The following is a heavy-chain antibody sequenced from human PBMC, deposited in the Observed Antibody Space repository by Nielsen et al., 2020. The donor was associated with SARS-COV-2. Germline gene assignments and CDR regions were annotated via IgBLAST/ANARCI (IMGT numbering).Heavy chain of an antibody. D-gene: IGHD3-10*01. Sequence: GESLKLSCAASGFTFSSYAMHRVRQAPGKGLEWVAVISYDGSNKYYADSVKGRFTISRDNSKNTLYLQMNSLRAEDTAVYYCATGFGEWPDAFDIWGQGTMVTVSS. J-gene: IGHJ3*02. V-gene: IGHV3-30-3*01. CDR1: GFTFSSYA. CDR3: ATGFGEWPDAFDI. CDR2: ISYDGSNK.